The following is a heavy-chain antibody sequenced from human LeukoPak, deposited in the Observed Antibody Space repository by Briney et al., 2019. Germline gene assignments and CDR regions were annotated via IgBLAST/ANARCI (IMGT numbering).Heavy chain of an antibody. Sequence: SETLSLACAAYGGSFSGYYWSWIRKPPGKGLEWIGEINHSGSTNYNPSLKSRVTTSVETSKNQFSLKLSSVTAADTAVYYCARGPGMIVVVIGAFDIWGQGTMVTVSS. V-gene: IGHV4-34*01. J-gene: IGHJ3*02. CDR2: INHSGST. CDR3: ARGPGMIVVVIGAFDI. CDR1: GGSFSGYY. D-gene: IGHD3-22*01.